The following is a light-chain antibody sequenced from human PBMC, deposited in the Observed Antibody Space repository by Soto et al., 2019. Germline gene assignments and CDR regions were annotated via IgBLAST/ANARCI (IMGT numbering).Light chain of an antibody. J-gene: IGLJ1*01. V-gene: IGLV1-44*01. Sequence: QSVLTQPPSASGTPGQRVNISCSGSSSNIGRNTVNWYQQLPGMAPKLLIYSNNQRPSGVPDRFSGSKSGTSASLAISGLQSEDEADYYCAAWDDSLNGYVFGTGTKLTVL. CDR1: SSNIGRNT. CDR3: AAWDDSLNGYV. CDR2: SNN.